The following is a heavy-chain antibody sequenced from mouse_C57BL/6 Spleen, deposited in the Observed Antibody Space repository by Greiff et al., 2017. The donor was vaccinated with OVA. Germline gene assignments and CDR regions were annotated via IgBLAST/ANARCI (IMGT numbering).Heavy chain of an antibody. J-gene: IGHJ2*01. CDR2: IYPSDSET. CDR3: ASQYYYGSSFYDY. Sequence: QVQLQQPGAELVRPGSSVKLSCKASGYTFTSYWMDWVKQRPGQGLEWIGNIYPSDSETHYNQKFKDKATLTVDKSSSTAYMQLSSLTSEDSAVYYCASQYYYGSSFYDYWGQGTTLTVSS. D-gene: IGHD1-1*01. V-gene: IGHV1-61*01. CDR1: GYTFTSYW.